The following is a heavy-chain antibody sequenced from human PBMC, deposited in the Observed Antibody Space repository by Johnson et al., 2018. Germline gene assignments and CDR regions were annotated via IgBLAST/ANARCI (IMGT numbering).Heavy chain of an antibody. D-gene: IGHD3-3*01. Sequence: EVQLVESGGGVVQPGRSLRLSCAASGFTFDDYAMHWVRQAPGKGLEWVSGISWMGGSIGYADSAEGPFTISRDNAKNPLYLQMNSLRPEDTALYYCAKAPVGWLGEGAEYFQHWGQGTLGTVSS. CDR2: ISWMGGSI. J-gene: IGHJ1*01. V-gene: IGHV3-9*01. CDR3: AKAPVGWLGEGAEYFQH. CDR1: GFTFDDYA.